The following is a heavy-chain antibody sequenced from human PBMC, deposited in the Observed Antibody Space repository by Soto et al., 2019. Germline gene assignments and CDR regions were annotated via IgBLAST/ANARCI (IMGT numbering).Heavy chain of an antibody. D-gene: IGHD1-26*01. CDR3: ARDRRLYYSDAFDI. V-gene: IGHV3-30*03. CDR1: GFTFSIYG. CDR2: ISFDGSEK. Sequence: QVQLVESGGGVVQPGRSLRLSCAASGFTFSIYGMHWVRHAPGKGLEWVAMISFDGSEKYYTDSVKGRFHISRDSSKNTMYLQMDSLRVEDTAVYYCARDRRLYYSDAFDIWGQGTTDTVSS. J-gene: IGHJ3*02.